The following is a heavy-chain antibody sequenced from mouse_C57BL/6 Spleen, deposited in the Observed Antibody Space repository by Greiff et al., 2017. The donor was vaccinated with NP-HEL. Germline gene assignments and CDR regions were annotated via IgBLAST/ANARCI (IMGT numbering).Heavy chain of an antibody. J-gene: IGHJ2*01. CDR3: ARGSNSHFDY. Sequence: QVHVKQPGAELVKPGASVKLSCKASGYTFTSYWMHWVKQRPGQGLEWIGMIHPNSGSTNYNEKFKSKATLTVDKSSSTAYMQLSSLTSEDSAVYYCARGSNSHFDYWGQGTTLTVSS. CDR2: IHPNSGST. CDR1: GYTFTSYW. V-gene: IGHV1-64*01.